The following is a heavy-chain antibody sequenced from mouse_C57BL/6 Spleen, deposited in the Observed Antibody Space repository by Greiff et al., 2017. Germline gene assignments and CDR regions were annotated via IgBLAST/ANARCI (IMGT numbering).Heavy chain of an antibody. V-gene: IGHV5-16*01. CDR3: ARAGDRYSNYRGWFAY. D-gene: IGHD2-5*01. CDR2: INYDGSST. Sequence: EVHLVESEGGLVQPGSSMKLSCTASGFTFSDYYMAWVRQVPEKGLEWVANINYDGSSTYYLDSLKSRFIISRDNAKNILYLQMSSLKSEDTATYYCARAGDRYSNYRGWFAYWGQGTLVTVSA. J-gene: IGHJ3*01. CDR1: GFTFSDYY.